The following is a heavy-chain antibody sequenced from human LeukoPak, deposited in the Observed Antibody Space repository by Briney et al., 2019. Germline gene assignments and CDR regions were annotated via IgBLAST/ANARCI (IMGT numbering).Heavy chain of an antibody. CDR2: ITSSSSYI. CDR3: ARSYSSSRGTFAY. CDR1: GLSFSVHA. Sequence: EGHLRLCCAASGLSFSVHAMSCVRQAPGKLLDWVSSITSSSSYIDYADSVKGRFTISRDNAKNSLYLQMNSLRAEDTAVYYCARSYSSSRGTFAYWGQGTLVTVSS. D-gene: IGHD6-6*01. J-gene: IGHJ4*02. V-gene: IGHV3-21*01.